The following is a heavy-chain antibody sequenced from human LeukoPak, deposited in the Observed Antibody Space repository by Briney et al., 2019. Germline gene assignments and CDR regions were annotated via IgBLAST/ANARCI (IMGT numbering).Heavy chain of an antibody. CDR2: IDYSGGTT. Sequence: GGSLRLSCAAAGFNFNNYVMSWVRQAPGKGLEWVSGIDYSGGTTNYADSVVGRFTVSRDNSRNTLYLQMNSLRAEDTAVYYCVATRVCGGVLLRPKCLYFENWGQGTQVSVSS. CDR3: VATRVCGGVLLRPKCLYFEN. D-gene: IGHD3-16*01. V-gene: IGHV3-23*01. J-gene: IGHJ4*02. CDR1: GFNFNNYV.